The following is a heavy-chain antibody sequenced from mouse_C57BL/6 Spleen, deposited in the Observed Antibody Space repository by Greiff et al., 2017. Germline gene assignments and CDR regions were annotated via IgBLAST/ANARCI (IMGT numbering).Heavy chain of an antibody. CDR3: ARLHYYGSSQTMDY. CDR2: ISSGSSTI. Sequence: EVKLVESGGGLVKPGGSLKLSCAASGFTFSDYGMHWVRQAPEKGLEWVAYISSGSSTIYYADTVKGRFTISRDNAKNTLFLQMTSLRSEDAAMYYCARLHYYGSSQTMDYWGQGTSVTVSS. V-gene: IGHV5-17*01. D-gene: IGHD1-1*01. J-gene: IGHJ4*01. CDR1: GFTFSDYG.